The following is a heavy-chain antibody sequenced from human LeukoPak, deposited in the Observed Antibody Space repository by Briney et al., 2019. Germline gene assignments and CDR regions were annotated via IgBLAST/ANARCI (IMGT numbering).Heavy chain of an antibody. D-gene: IGHD2-2*02. Sequence: GASVKVSCKASGGTFSSYAISWVRQAPGQGLEWMGRIIPILGIANYAQKFQGRVTITADKSTSTAYMELSSLRSEDTAVYYCARDLAPCSSTSCYNYYYYGMDVWGQGTTVTVSS. CDR3: ARDLAPCSSTSCYNYYYYGMDV. CDR1: GGTFSSYA. V-gene: IGHV1-69*04. J-gene: IGHJ6*02. CDR2: IIPILGIA.